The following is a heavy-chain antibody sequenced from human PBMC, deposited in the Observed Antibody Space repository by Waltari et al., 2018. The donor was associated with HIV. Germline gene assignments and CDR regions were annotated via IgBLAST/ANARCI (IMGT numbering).Heavy chain of an antibody. CDR1: GYTFTASL. Sequence: QVQTLQPGAALTNPGPSVKVHCKASGYTFTASLMHWLRPASVQGLEWMGWINPNSGGTSFAQKFQCRGTMTRDTSISTAYMELSRLRSDNTAVYCCARDALLRKYDYWGQGTLVTVSS. CDR2: INPNSGGT. J-gene: IGHJ4*02. CDR3: ARDALLRKYDY. V-gene: IGHV1-2*02. D-gene: IGHD1-26*01.